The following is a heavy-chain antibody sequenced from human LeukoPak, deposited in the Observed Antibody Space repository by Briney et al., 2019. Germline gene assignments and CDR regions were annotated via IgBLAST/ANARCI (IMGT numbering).Heavy chain of an antibody. CDR2: ISSSGSAI. CDR1: GFTFSDYY. Sequence: PGGSLRLSCAASGFTFSDYYMTWIRQPPGKGLEWVSYISSSGSAIKYADSVKGRFSISRDNAKNSLYLQMNSLRAEDTAVYYCAAVQMERSSWHDYYYMDVWGNGTTVTVSS. CDR3: AAVQMERSSWHDYYYMDV. D-gene: IGHD3-3*01. J-gene: IGHJ6*03. V-gene: IGHV3-11*01.